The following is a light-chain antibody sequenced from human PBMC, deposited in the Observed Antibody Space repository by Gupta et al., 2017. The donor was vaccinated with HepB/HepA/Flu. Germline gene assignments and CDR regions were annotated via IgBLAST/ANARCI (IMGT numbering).Light chain of an antibody. J-gene: IGKJ4*01. CDR2: SAS. CDR3: QQYHSWPLT. V-gene: IGKV3-15*01. Sequence: EIVMTQSPATLSVSPGERATLSCRATQSVSGLLAWYQQIPGQAPRLLIYSASTRATGIPARYSGSGSGTEFTLIISSLQSEDSAVYYCQQYHSWPLTFGGGTKVEIK. CDR1: QSVSGL.